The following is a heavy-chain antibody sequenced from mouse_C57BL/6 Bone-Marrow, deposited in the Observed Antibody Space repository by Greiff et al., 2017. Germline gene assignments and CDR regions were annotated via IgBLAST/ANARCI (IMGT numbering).Heavy chain of an antibody. Sequence: VQLQESGPGLVQPSQSLSITCTVSGFSLTSYGVHWVRQSPGKGLEWLGVIWSGGSTDDNAAFISRLSISKDNSKSQVFFKMNSLQADDTAIYYCARNWGAMDYWGQGTSVTVSS. V-gene: IGHV2-2*01. CDR3: ARNWGAMDY. CDR2: IWSGGST. CDR1: GFSLTSYG. J-gene: IGHJ4*01.